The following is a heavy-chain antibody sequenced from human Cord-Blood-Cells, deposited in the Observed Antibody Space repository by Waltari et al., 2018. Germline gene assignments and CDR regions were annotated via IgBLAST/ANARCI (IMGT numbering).Heavy chain of an antibody. Sequence: QVQLVQSGAEVTQTGASVTDSCQASRYTSTSYETTRVRQAPGQGLEWMGWMNPNSGNTGYAQKFQGRVTITRNTSISTAYMELSSLRSEDTAVYYCARGAGGSSSGFDYWGQGTLVTVSS. D-gene: IGHD6-6*01. CDR3: ARGAGGSSSGFDY. CDR2: MNPNSGNT. V-gene: IGHV1-8*03. J-gene: IGHJ4*02. CDR1: RYTSTSYE.